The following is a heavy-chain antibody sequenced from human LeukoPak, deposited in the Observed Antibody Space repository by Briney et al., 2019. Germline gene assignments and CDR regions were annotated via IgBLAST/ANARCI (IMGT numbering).Heavy chain of an antibody. J-gene: IGHJ3*02. Sequence: ASVKVSCKASGYTFTSYGISWVRQAPGQGLEWMGWINPNSGGTNYAQKFQGWVTMTRDTSISTAYMELSRLRSDDTAVYYCARGGITGTTRGPTRLNDAFDIWGQGTMVTVSS. V-gene: IGHV1-2*04. CDR2: INPNSGGT. CDR1: GYTFTSYG. CDR3: ARGGITGTTRGPTRLNDAFDI. D-gene: IGHD1-20*01.